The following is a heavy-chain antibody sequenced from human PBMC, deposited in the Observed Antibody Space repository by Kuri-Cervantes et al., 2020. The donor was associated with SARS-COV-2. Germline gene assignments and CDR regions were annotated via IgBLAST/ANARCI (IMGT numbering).Heavy chain of an antibody. D-gene: IGHD1-26*01. J-gene: IGHJ4*02. V-gene: IGHV3-74*01. Sequence: GESLKISCAASGFTFSSYWMHWVRQAPGKGLVWVSRINSDGSSTSYADSVKGRFTISRDNAKNTLYLQMNSLRAEDTAVYYCVSQGAVYWGQGTLVTVSS. CDR3: VSQGAVY. CDR1: GFTFSSYW. CDR2: INSDGSST.